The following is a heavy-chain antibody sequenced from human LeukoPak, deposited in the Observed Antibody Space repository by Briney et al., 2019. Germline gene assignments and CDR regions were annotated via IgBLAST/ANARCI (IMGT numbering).Heavy chain of an antibody. D-gene: IGHD6-19*01. Sequence: GRSLRLSCAASGFTFSTYGMHWVRQAPGKGLEGVAVIWYDGSNEYYADSVKGRFSISRDDSKNTLFLETNSLRAEDTGVYYCAREYSGSYDYWGQGTLVTVSS. J-gene: IGHJ4*02. CDR1: GFTFSTYG. CDR2: IWYDGSNE. V-gene: IGHV3-33*01. CDR3: AREYSGSYDY.